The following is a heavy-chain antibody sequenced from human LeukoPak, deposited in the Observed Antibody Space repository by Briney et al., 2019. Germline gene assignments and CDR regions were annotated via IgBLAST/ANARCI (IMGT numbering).Heavy chain of an antibody. CDR1: GGSFSGYY. Sequence: SETLSLTYAVYGGSFSGYYWSWIPQPPGKRLEWIGEINHSGSTNYNPSLKSRVTISVDTSKNQFSLKLSSVTAADTAVYYCARWEGGSYYDFDYWGQGTLVTVSS. V-gene: IGHV4-34*01. J-gene: IGHJ4*02. D-gene: IGHD1-26*01. CDR2: INHSGST. CDR3: ARWEGGSYYDFDY.